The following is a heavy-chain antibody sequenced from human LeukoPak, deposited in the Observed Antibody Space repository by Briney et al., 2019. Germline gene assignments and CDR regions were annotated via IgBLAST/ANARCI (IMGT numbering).Heavy chain of an antibody. CDR2: IYPGDSDT. CDR1: GYSFTSYW. V-gene: IGHV5-51*01. Sequence: GESLKISCKGSGYSFTSYWIGWVRQMPGKGLEWMGIIYPGDSDTRYSPSFQGQVTISADKSISTAYLQWSSLKASDTAMYYCARSSSSAGRYCYYYYGMDVWGQGTTVTVSS. CDR3: ARSSSSAGRYCYYYYGMDV. D-gene: IGHD6-13*01. J-gene: IGHJ6*02.